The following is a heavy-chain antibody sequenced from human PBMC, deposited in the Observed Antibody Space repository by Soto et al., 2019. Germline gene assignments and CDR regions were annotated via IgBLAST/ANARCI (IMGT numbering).Heavy chain of an antibody. V-gene: IGHV1-18*01. D-gene: IGHD2-21*02. J-gene: IGHJ6*02. Sequence: EASVKVSCKASGYFFTNYGINWVRQAPGQGLEWMGWISAYKGEINYAEKFQGRVTMTTDTSTSTAYMELRSLTSDDTAVYYCARDKHTTMPELVTATGSSTSYAMDVWGQGTTVTVSS. CDR2: ISAYKGEI. CDR1: GYFFTNYG. CDR3: ARDKHTTMPELVTATGSSTSYAMDV.